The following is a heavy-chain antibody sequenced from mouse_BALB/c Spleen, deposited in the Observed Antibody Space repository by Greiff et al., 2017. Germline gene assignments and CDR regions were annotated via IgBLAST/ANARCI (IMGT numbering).Heavy chain of an antibody. J-gene: IGHJ1*01. V-gene: IGHV1-5*01. Sequence: VQLVESGTVLARPGASVKMSCKASGYTFTSYWMHWVKQRPGQGLEWIGAIYPGNSDTSYNQKFKGKAKLTAVTSTSTAYMELSSLTNEDSAVYYCTREDYSGRYFDVWGAGTTVTVSS. CDR2: IYPGNSDT. CDR1: GYTFTSYW. CDR3: TREDYSGRYFDV. D-gene: IGHD2-12*01.